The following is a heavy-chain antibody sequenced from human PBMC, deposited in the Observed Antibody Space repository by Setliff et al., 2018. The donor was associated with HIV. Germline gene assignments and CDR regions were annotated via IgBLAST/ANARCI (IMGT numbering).Heavy chain of an antibody. D-gene: IGHD3-22*01. J-gene: IGHJ4*02. CDR2: IRGKSDII. CDR1: GFAFSDNP. V-gene: IGHV3-48*01. CDR3: ARDYNYIFDS. Sequence: GGSLRLSCVASSGFAFSDNPMNWVRQAPGKGLEWISHIRGKSDIIKYAESVMARFTISRDNAKNSLYLEMNSLGAEDTAIYYCARDYNYIFDSWGQGGLVTVSS.